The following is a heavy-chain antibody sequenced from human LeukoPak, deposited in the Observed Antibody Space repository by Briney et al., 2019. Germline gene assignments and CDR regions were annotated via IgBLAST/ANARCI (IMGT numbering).Heavy chain of an antibody. D-gene: IGHD1-1*01. CDR1: GFTFSSLA. CDR2: ISGSGEIT. J-gene: IGHJ4*02. Sequence: GGSLRLSCAASGFTFSSLAMSWVRQAPGKGLEWVSDISGSGEITDYADSVKGRFTISRDNSKNTLYLQMNSLRAEDTAVYYCARDWNDGYYFDYWGQGTLVTVSS. V-gene: IGHV3-23*01. CDR3: ARDWNDGYYFDY.